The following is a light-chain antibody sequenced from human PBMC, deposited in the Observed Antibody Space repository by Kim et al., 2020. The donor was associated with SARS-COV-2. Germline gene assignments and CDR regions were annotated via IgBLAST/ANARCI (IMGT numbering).Light chain of an antibody. J-gene: IGLJ1*01. CDR1: KLGDKY. CDR3: QAWDSSTYV. Sequence: SYELTQPPSVSVSPGQTASITCSGDKLGDKYACWYQQKRGQSPVLVIYQDSKRPSGIPERFSGSNSGNTATLTISGTQAMDEADYYCQAWDSSTYVFGIG. V-gene: IGLV3-1*01. CDR2: QDS.